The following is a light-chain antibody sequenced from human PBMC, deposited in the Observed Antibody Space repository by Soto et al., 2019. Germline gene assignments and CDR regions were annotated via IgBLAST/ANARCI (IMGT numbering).Light chain of an antibody. CDR3: QSYDSSLSGWV. CDR1: SSNIGAGYD. J-gene: IGLJ3*02. CDR2: GNS. Sequence: QSVLTQPPSVSGAPGQRVTISCTGSSSNIGAGYDVLWYQQLPGTAPKLLIYGNSNRPSGVPDRFSGSKSGTSASLAITGLRAEDEADYYCQSYDSSLSGWVFGGGTQLTVL. V-gene: IGLV1-40*01.